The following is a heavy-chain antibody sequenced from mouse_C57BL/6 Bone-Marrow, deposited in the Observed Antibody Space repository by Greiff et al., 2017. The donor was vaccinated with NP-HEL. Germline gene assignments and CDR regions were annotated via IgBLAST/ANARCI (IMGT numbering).Heavy chain of an antibody. CDR3: ARMEGVWTRYYAMDY. D-gene: IGHD2-10*02. Sequence: QVTLKVSGPGILQPSQTLSLTCSFSGFSLSTFGMGVGWLRQPSGMGLEWLAYIWWDDDKYYNPALKSRLTISKDTSKNPVVLKIANADTADTATYYCARMEGVWTRYYAMDYWGQGTSVTVSS. CDR1: GFSLSTFGMG. CDR2: IWWDDDK. J-gene: IGHJ4*01. V-gene: IGHV8-8*01.